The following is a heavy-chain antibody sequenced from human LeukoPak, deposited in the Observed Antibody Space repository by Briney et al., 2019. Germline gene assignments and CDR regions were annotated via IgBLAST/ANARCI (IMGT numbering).Heavy chain of an antibody. CDR2: IYYSGST. Sequence: SETLSLTCTVSGGSITSYYWSWIRQPPGRGLEWIGYIYYSGSTNYNPSLKSRVTISVDTSKNQFSLKLSSVTAADTAVYYCARGYDSSAYYPFNYWGQGTLVTVSS. CDR3: ARGYDSSAYYPFNY. V-gene: IGHV4-59*01. J-gene: IGHJ4*02. D-gene: IGHD3-22*01. CDR1: GGSITSYY.